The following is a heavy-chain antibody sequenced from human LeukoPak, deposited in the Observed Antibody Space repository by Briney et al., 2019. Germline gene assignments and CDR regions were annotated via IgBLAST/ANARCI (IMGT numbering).Heavy chain of an antibody. CDR1: GFTFSSYS. CDR2: ISSSSSTI. CDR3: ARRWGARPLAFDI. Sequence: PGGSLRLSCAASGFTFSSYSMNWVRQAPGKGLERVAYISSSSSTIYYADSVKGRFTISRDNAKNSLYLQMNSLRDEDTAVYYCARRWGARPLAFDIWGQGTMVTVSS. V-gene: IGHV3-48*02. D-gene: IGHD1-26*01. J-gene: IGHJ3*02.